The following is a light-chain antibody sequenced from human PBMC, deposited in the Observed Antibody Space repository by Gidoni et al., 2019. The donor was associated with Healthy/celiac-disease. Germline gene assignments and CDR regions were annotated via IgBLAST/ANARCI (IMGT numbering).Light chain of an antibody. CDR1: QSVLYSSNRRNY. CDR3: QQYYTTPPYT. V-gene: IGKV4-1*01. Sequence: DIVMTQSPDSLAGSLGDRATINCKSSQSVLYSSNRRNYLAWYQQKPGQPPKLLIYWASTRESGVPDRFSGSGSGTDFTLTISSLQAEDVAVYYCQQYYTTPPYTFGQGTKLEIK. CDR2: WAS. J-gene: IGKJ2*01.